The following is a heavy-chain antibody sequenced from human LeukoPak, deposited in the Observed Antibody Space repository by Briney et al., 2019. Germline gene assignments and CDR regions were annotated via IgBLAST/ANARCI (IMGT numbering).Heavy chain of an antibody. J-gene: IGHJ6*02. Sequence: SLRLSCAASGFTFDDYAMHWVRQAPGKGLEWVSGISWNSGSIGYADSVKGRFTISRDNAKNSLYLQMNSLRAEDTALYYCAKDTSIAVAGTAFYGMDVWGQGTTVTVSS. V-gene: IGHV3-9*01. CDR1: GFTFDDYA. D-gene: IGHD6-19*01. CDR2: ISWNSGSI. CDR3: AKDTSIAVAGTAFYGMDV.